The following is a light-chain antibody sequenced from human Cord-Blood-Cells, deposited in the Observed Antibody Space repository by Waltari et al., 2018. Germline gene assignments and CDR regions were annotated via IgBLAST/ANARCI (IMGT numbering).Light chain of an antibody. V-gene: IGLV1-51*01. CDR2: DKN. CDR3: GTWDSSLSVV. Sequence: QSVLTQPPSVSAAPGQKVTISCSGSSSNIGNNYVSWYQQLPGTAPKLLIYDKNKRPSGIPDVFSGSKSGTSATLGITGLQTGDEADYYCGTWDSSLSVVFGGGTKLTVL. J-gene: IGLJ2*01. CDR1: SSNIGNNY.